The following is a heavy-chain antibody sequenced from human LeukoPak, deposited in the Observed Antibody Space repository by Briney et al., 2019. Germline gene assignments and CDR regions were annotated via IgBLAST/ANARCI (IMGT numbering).Heavy chain of an antibody. CDR2: IYYSGST. Sequence: SETLSLTCTVSGGSISSSSYYWGWIRQPPGKGLEWIGSIYYSGSTYYNPSLKSRVTISVDTSKNQFSLKLSSVTAADTAVYYCARGGGGYSGYVAFDYWGQGTLVTVSS. V-gene: IGHV4-39*07. CDR1: GGSISSSSYY. CDR3: ARGGGGYSGYVAFDY. D-gene: IGHD5-12*01. J-gene: IGHJ4*02.